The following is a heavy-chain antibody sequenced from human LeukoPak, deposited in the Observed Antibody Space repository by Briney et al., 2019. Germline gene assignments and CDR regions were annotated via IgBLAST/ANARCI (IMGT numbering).Heavy chain of an antibody. CDR2: MWNDGDNE. V-gene: IGHV3-33*07. CDR3: ARGYYDRSGYSSRIDY. J-gene: IGHJ4*02. CDR1: GFTFSNYG. Sequence: GGSLRLSCAASGFTFSNYGLYWVRQAPGTGLEGVAVMWNDGDNEYYADSVKGRFTFSRDNSKNTLYLQMNRLRVEDTAVYYCARGYYDRSGYSSRIDYWGQGTLVTVSS. D-gene: IGHD3-22*01.